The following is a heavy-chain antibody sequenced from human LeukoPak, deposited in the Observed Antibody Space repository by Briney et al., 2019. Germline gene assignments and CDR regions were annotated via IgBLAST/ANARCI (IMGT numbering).Heavy chain of an antibody. J-gene: IGHJ6*02. V-gene: IGHV4-34*01. CDR3: ATGPPTPYYYYYGTDV. Sequence: SETLSLTCAVYGGSFSGYYWSWIRQPPGKGLEWIGEINHSGSTNCNPSLKSRVTISVDTSKNQFSLKLSSVTAADTAVYYCATGPPTPYYYYYGTDVCGQGATVTPS. CDR1: GGSFSGYY. CDR2: INHSGST.